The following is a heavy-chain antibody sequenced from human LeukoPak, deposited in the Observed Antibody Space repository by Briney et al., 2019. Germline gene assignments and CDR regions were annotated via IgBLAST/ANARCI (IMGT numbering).Heavy chain of an antibody. D-gene: IGHD3-10*01. Sequence: ASVTVSFKASGYTFTIYGISWVRQAPGQGRERMGWISAYNGNTNYAQKLQGRVTMTTDTSTSTAYMELRSLRSDDTAVYYCARVRSITMVRGVSWFDPWGQGTLVTVSS. V-gene: IGHV1-18*01. CDR3: ARVRSITMVRGVSWFDP. CDR2: ISAYNGNT. J-gene: IGHJ5*02. CDR1: GYTFTIYG.